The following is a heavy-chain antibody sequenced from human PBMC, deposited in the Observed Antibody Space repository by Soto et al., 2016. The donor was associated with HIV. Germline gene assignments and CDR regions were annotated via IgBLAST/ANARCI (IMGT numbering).Heavy chain of an antibody. D-gene: IGHD6-13*01. CDR1: GGSISSGSYY. CDR3: ARDMAVDIAAAGFDY. J-gene: IGHJ4*02. Sequence: QVQLQESGPGLVKPSQTLSLTCTVSGGSISSGSYYWSWIRQPAGKGLEWIGRIYTSGSTNYNPSLKSRVAISVDTSKNQFSLKLSSVTAADTAVYYCARDMAVDIAAAGFDYWGQGTLVTVS. CDR2: IYTSGST. V-gene: IGHV4-61*02.